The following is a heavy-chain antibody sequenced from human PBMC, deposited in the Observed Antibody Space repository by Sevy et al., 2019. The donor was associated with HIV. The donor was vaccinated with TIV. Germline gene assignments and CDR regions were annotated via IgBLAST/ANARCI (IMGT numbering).Heavy chain of an antibody. D-gene: IGHD2-15*01. J-gene: IGHJ3*02. CDR2: IIPIFGTA. V-gene: IGHV1-69*13. CDR1: GGTFSSYA. CDR3: ARQGYCSGGSGHDAFDI. Sequence: ASVKVSCKASGGTFSSYAISWVRQAPGQGLEWMGGIIPIFGTANYAQKFQGRVTITADESTSTAYMELSSLRSEDTAVYYCARQGYCSGGSGHDAFDIRGQGTMVTVSS.